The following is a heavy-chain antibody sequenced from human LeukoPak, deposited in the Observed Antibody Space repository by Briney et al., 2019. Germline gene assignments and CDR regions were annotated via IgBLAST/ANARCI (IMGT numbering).Heavy chain of an antibody. D-gene: IGHD1-26*01. V-gene: IGHV4-59*05. CDR2: IYYSGST. Sequence: SETLSLTCTVSGGSISSYYWSWIRQPPGKGLEWIGSIYYSGSTYYNPSLKSRVTISVDTSKNQFSLKLSSVTAADTAVYYCAASGSYRIRFGYWGQGTLVTVSS. CDR1: GGSISSYY. J-gene: IGHJ4*02. CDR3: AASGSYRIRFGY.